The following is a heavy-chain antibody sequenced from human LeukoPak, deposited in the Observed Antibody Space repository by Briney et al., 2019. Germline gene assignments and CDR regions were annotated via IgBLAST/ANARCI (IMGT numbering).Heavy chain of an antibody. CDR3: ARKRGSLGEGYFDY. V-gene: IGHV1-2*02. Sequence: GASVKVSCKASGYTFTGYYMHWVRQAPGQGLEWMGWINPNSGGTNYAQKFQGRVTMTRDTSISTAYMELSSLRSDDTAVYYCARKRGSLGEGYFDYWGQGTLVTVSS. CDR2: INPNSGGT. D-gene: IGHD3-10*01. CDR1: GYTFTGYY. J-gene: IGHJ4*02.